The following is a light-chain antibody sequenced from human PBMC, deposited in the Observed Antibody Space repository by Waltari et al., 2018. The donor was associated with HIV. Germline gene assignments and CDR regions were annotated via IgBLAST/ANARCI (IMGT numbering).Light chain of an antibody. Sequence: QSALTQPASVSGSPGQSITISCTGTRNDIGTYNYVSWYQQHPGNVPKLLIYEVTKRPSGVSNRFSGSKSGNTASLTISGRQAEDEAAYYCCSYTSTTTSILFAGGTKLTVL. CDR1: RNDIGTYNY. V-gene: IGLV2-14*01. J-gene: IGLJ2*01. CDR3: CSYTSTTTSIL. CDR2: EVT.